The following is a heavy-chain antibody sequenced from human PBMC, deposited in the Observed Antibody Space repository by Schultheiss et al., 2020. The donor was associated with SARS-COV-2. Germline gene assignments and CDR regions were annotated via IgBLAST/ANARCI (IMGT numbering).Heavy chain of an antibody. CDR2: ISGSGGST. V-gene: IGHV3-23*01. Sequence: GGSLRLSCAASGFTLSSYAMSWVRQAPGKGLEWVSAISGSGGSTYYADSVKGRFTISRDNSKNTLYLQMNSLRAEDTAVYYCAKYRITMVRGVNTYYFDYWGQGTLVTVSS. CDR1: GFTLSSYA. CDR3: AKYRITMVRGVNTYYFDY. J-gene: IGHJ4*02. D-gene: IGHD3-10*01.